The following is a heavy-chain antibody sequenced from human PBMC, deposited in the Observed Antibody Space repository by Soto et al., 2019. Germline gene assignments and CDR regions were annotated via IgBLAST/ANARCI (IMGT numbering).Heavy chain of an antibody. Sequence: PGGSLTLSCAASGFTFSSYAMSWVRQAPGKGLEWVSSISAGGGGTYYADSVKGRFTISRDNSKNTLYLQMNSLRAEDTAVYYCAKRVTVTHEAHYFDYWCQGT. CDR3: AKRVTVTHEAHYFDY. V-gene: IGHV3-23*01. CDR2: ISAGGGGT. J-gene: IGHJ4*02. D-gene: IGHD4-17*01. CDR1: GFTFSSYA.